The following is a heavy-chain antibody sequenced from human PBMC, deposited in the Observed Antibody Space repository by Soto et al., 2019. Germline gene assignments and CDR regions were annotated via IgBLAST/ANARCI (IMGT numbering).Heavy chain of an antibody. CDR2: IIPILGIA. D-gene: IGHD5-12*01. Sequence: ASVKVSCKASGGTFSSYTISWVRQAPGQGLEWMGRIIPILGIANYAQKFQGRVTITADKSTSTAYMELSSLRSEDTAVYYCARDRRNIVATNYYFDYWGQGTLVTVSS. CDR1: GGTFSSYT. CDR3: ARDRRNIVATNYYFDY. V-gene: IGHV1-69*04. J-gene: IGHJ4*02.